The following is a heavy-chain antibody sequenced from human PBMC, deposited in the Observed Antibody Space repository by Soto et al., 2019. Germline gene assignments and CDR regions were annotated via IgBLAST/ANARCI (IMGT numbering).Heavy chain of an antibody. CDR2: ISSSGSTI. CDR1: GFTFSSYE. J-gene: IGHJ6*02. V-gene: IGHV3-48*03. CDR3: ARVVEGYCSGGSCYTLYYYYGMDV. D-gene: IGHD2-15*01. Sequence: PGGSLRLSCAASGFTFSSYEMNWVRQSPGKGLDWFSYISSSGSTIYYADSVKGRFTISRDNAKNSLYLQMNSLRAEDTAVYYCARVVEGYCSGGSCYTLYYYYGMDVWGQGTTVTVSS.